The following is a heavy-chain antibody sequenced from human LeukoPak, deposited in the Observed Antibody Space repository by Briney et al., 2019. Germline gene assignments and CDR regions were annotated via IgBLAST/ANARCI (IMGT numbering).Heavy chain of an antibody. D-gene: IGHD1-26*01. CDR3: TTDGGATAFDI. CDR1: GFTFSNAR. V-gene: IGHV3-15*01. J-gene: IGHJ3*02. Sequence: GGSLRLSCAASGFTFSNARMSWVRQAPGKGLEWVGRIKSKTDGGTTDYAAPVKGRFTISRDDSKNTPYLQMNSLKTEDTAVYYCTTDGGATAFDIWGQGTMVTVSS. CDR2: IKSKTDGGTT.